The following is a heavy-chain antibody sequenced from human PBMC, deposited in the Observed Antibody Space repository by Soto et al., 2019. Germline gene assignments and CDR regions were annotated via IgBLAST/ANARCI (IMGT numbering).Heavy chain of an antibody. CDR1: GGTFSSYT. CDR2: IIPILGIA. CDR3: ARDRCSGGSCYPYFDY. J-gene: IGHJ4*02. Sequence: QVQLVQSGAEVKKPGSSVKVSCKASGGTFSSYTISWVRQAPGQGLEWMGRIIPILGIANYAQKFQGRVTITADKSASTAYMELSSLRSEDTAVYYCARDRCSGGSCYPYFDYWGQGTLVTVSS. D-gene: IGHD2-15*01. V-gene: IGHV1-69*08.